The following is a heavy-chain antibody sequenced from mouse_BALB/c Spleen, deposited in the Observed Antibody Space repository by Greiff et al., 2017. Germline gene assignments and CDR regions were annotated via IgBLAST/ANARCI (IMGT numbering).Heavy chain of an antibody. CDR1: GYTFTSYT. D-gene: IGHD1-1*01. Sequence: QVQLQQSAAELARPGASVKMSCKASGYTFTSYTMHWVKQRPGQGLEWIGYINPSSGYTEYNQKFKDKTTLTADKSSSTAYMQLSSLTSEDSAVYYCARERYYGSSPWFAYWGQGTLVTVSA. CDR2: INPSSGYT. J-gene: IGHJ3*01. V-gene: IGHV1-4*02. CDR3: ARERYYGSSPWFAY.